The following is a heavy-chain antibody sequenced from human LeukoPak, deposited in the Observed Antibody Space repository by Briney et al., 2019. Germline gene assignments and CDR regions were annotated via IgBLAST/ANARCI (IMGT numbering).Heavy chain of an antibody. Sequence: SETLSLTCAVYGGSFRGYYWSWIRQPPGKGLEWIGEINHSGSTNYNPSLKSRVTISVDTSKNQFSLKLSSVTAADTAVYYCARGYSGSHWGQGTLVTVSS. V-gene: IGHV4-34*01. D-gene: IGHD1-26*01. CDR1: GGSFRGYY. J-gene: IGHJ4*02. CDR2: INHSGST. CDR3: ARGYSGSH.